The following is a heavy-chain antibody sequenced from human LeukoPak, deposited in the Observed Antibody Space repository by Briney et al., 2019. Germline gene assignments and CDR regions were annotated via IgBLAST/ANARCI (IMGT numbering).Heavy chain of an antibody. J-gene: IGHJ4*02. CDR3: AKDNRVTPDYFDY. D-gene: IGHD4-23*01. Sequence: GGSLRLSCAASGFTLSDYWMSWVRQAPGKGLEWVSVIYSGGSTDYADSVKGRFTISRDNSKNTLYLQMNSLRAEDTAVYYCAKDNRVTPDYFDYWGQGTLVTVSS. CDR2: IYSGGST. V-gene: IGHV3-53*01. CDR1: GFTLSDYW.